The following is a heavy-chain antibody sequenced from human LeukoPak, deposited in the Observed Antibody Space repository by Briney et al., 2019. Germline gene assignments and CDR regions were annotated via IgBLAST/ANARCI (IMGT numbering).Heavy chain of an antibody. Sequence: AGGSLRLSCAASGFTFSSYWMHWVRQAPGKGLVWVSRINSDGTTTNYADSVQGRFTISRDNAKNTLYLQMNSLRAEDTAVYYCARDRITMVRGVIKNRNWFDPWGQGTLVTVSS. CDR1: GFTFSSYW. D-gene: IGHD3-10*01. CDR3: ARDRITMVRGVIKNRNWFDP. J-gene: IGHJ5*02. CDR2: INSDGTTT. V-gene: IGHV3-74*01.